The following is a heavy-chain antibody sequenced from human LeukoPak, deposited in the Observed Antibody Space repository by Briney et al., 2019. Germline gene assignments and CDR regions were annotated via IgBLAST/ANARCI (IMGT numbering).Heavy chain of an antibody. CDR2: IFSSSTYI. D-gene: IGHD2/OR15-2a*01. CDR3: ARDFYDGFALDY. J-gene: IGHJ4*02. V-gene: IGHV3-21*03. Sequence: GGSLRLSCAASGFTFSRHSINWVRQAPGKGLEWVSFIFSSSTYIYYTDSVKGRFTISRDNARNSLYLQMDNLRAEDTGVYYCARDFYDGFALDYWGQGTLVTVSS. CDR1: GFTFSRHS.